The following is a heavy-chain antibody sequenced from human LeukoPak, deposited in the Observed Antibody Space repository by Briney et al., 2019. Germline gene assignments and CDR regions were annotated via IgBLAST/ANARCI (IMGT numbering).Heavy chain of an antibody. CDR2: VSYDGSNK. CDR3: AKDWGNWGYGYYFDH. CDR1: GFTFSTYG. Sequence: GRSLRLSCAASGFTFSTYGMHWVRQAPGKGLEWVAVVSYDGSNKYYADSVKGRFTISRDNTKNTLYLQMNSLRAEDTAVYYCAKDWGNWGYGYYFDHWGQGTLVTVSS. J-gene: IGHJ4*02. D-gene: IGHD7-27*01. V-gene: IGHV3-30*18.